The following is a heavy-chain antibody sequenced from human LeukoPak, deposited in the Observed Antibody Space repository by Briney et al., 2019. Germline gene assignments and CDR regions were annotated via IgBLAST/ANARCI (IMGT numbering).Heavy chain of an antibody. CDR2: IYYSGST. Sequence: SQTLSLTCTVSGGSISSGDYYWSWIRQPPGKGLEWIGYIYYSGSTYYNPSLKSRVTLSVDTSKNQFSLKLSSVTAADTAVYYCAGATISYYMVVWGKGTTVTVSS. CDR3: AGATISYYMVV. D-gene: IGHD3-3*01. V-gene: IGHV4-30-4*08. CDR1: GGSISSGDYY. J-gene: IGHJ6*03.